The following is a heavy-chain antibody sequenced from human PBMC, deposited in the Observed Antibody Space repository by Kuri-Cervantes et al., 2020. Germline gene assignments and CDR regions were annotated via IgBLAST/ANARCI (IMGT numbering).Heavy chain of an antibody. D-gene: IGHD3-10*01. CDR3: ARSQGFGRGGMDV. CDR1: GGSISSGGYS. V-gene: IGHV4-61*08. CDR2: IYYSGST. J-gene: IGHJ6*01. Sequence: SETLSLTCAVSGGSISSGGYSWSWIRQPPGKGLEWIGYIYYSGSTNYNPSLKSRVTISVDTSKNQFSLKLSSVTAADTAVYYCARSQGFGRGGMDVWGQGTTVTGAS.